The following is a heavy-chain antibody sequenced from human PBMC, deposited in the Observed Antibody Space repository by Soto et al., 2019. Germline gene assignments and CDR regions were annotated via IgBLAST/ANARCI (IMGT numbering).Heavy chain of an antibody. V-gene: IGHV1-69*02. CDR2: IIPLFGIT. J-gene: IGHJ4*02. D-gene: IGHD2-2*01. Sequence: QVQLVQSGAEVKKPGSSVKVSCKASGGIFNRYSVSWVRQAPGQGLEWMGRIIPLFGITNYAKKFQGRVMITADNSTNTAYMEVNGLRSEDTALYYCATFYGGDCTTTTCYGDFDYWGQGTLVTVTS. CDR3: ATFYGGDCTTTTCYGDFDY. CDR1: GGIFNRYS.